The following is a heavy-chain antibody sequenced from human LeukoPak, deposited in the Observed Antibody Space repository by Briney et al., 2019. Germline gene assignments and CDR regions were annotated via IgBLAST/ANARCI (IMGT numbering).Heavy chain of an antibody. V-gene: IGHV3-30*02. D-gene: IGHD6-13*01. CDR3: AKDPSAAAGGGY. J-gene: IGHJ4*02. Sequence: GGSLRLSCAASGFTFSSYDMHWVRQAPGKGLEWVAFIRYDGSNKYYADSVKGRFTISRDNSKNTLYLQMNSLRAEDTAVYYCAKDPSAAAGGGYWGQGTLVTVSS. CDR1: GFTFSSYD. CDR2: IRYDGSNK.